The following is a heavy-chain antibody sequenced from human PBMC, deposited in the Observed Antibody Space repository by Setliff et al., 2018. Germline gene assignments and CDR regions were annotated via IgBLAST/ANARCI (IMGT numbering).Heavy chain of an antibody. CDR2: INPNSGGT. Sequence: ASVKVSCKASGYTLTGYYMHWVRQAPGQGLEWMGRINPNSGGTNYAQKFQGRVTMTRDTSISTAYMELSRLRSDDTAVYYCARDYFYGNYYYYMDVWGKGTTVTVSS. V-gene: IGHV1-2*06. D-gene: IGHD3-3*01. CDR3: ARDYFYGNYYYYMDV. CDR1: GYTLTGYY. J-gene: IGHJ6*03.